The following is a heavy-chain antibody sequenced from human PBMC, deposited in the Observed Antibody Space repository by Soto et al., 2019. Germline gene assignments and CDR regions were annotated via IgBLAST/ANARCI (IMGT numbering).Heavy chain of an antibody. Sequence: PGGSLRLSCAASGFTFSNAWMNWVRQAPGKGLEWVGRIKSKTDGGTTDYAAPVKGRFTISRDDSKNTLYLQMNSLKTEDTAVYYCTTSVLYSGSYRRDSAFDDYWGQGTLVTVSS. CDR2: IKSKTDGGTT. V-gene: IGHV3-15*07. D-gene: IGHD1-26*01. CDR1: GFTFSNAW. CDR3: TTSVLYSGSYRRDSAFDDY. J-gene: IGHJ4*02.